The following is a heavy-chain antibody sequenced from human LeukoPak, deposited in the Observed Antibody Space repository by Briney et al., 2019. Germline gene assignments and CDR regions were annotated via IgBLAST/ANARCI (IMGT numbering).Heavy chain of an antibody. CDR3: ARSRLPGIVVVLY. D-gene: IGHD3-22*01. J-gene: IGHJ4*02. V-gene: IGHV1-24*01. CDR2: FDPEDGEA. CDR1: GYTLAELS. Sequence: ASVKVSCKVSGYTLAELSMHWVRQAPGKGLEWMGGFDPEDGEASYAQKFQGRVTMTRDMSTSTVYMELSSLRSEDTAVYYCARSRLPGIVVVLYWGQGTLVTVSS.